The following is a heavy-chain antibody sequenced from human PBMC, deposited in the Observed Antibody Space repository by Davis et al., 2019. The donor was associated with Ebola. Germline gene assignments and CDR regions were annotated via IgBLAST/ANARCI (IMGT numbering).Heavy chain of an antibody. Sequence: GESLKISCAASGFTFSGSAMHWVRQASGKGLEWVGRIRSKANIYATAYAASVKGRFTISSDDSKSIAFLQMNSLKTENTAVYYFTKDIPSVYDFWSGYLYYYGMDVWGQGTTVTVSS. CDR1: GFTFSGSA. V-gene: IGHV3-73*01. CDR2: IRSKANIYAT. D-gene: IGHD3-3*01. J-gene: IGHJ6*02. CDR3: TKDIPSVYDFWSGYLYYYGMDV.